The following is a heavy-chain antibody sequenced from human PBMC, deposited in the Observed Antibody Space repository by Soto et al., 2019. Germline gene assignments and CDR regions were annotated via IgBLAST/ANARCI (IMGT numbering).Heavy chain of an antibody. CDR3: AKERTVASTGWFDP. Sequence: VQPLESGGGLVQPGGSLRLSCAASGFSFSSFAMSWVRQAPGKGLEWVSTISGSGGWTYYAESVKGRFTISRDNSKNTVNLQMNSLRAEDTAVYHCAKERTVASTGWFDPWGQGTLVTVSS. V-gene: IGHV3-23*01. CDR2: ISGSGGWT. J-gene: IGHJ5*02. D-gene: IGHD2-15*01. CDR1: GFSFSSFA.